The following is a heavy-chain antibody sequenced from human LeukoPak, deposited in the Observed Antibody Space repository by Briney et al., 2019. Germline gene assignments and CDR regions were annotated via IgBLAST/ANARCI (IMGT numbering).Heavy chain of an antibody. J-gene: IGHJ4*02. D-gene: IGHD5-18*01. CDR2: INSDGSWT. Sequence: GGSLRLSCAASGNYRMHWVRQAPGKGLLWVSHINSDGSWTSYADSVKGRFTISKDNAKNSLYLQMNSLRAEDTAVYYCARDRAVLDTATPYFDYWGQGTLVTVSS. V-gene: IGHV3-74*01. CDR3: ARDRAVLDTATPYFDY. CDR1: GNYR.